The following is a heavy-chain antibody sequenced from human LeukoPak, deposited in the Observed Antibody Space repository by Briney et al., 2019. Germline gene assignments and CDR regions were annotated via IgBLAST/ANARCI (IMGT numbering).Heavy chain of an antibody. CDR1: GGSISSSSYY. D-gene: IGHD2-21*02. CDR3: ARDCGGDSYLGAFDI. CDR2: IYYSGST. Sequence: PSETLSLTYTVSGGSISSSSYYWGWIRQPPGKGLEWIGSIYYSGSTYYNPSLKSRVTISVDTSKNQFSLKLNSVTAADTAVYFCARDCGGDSYLGAFDIWGQGTVVTVSS. V-gene: IGHV4-39*07. J-gene: IGHJ3*02.